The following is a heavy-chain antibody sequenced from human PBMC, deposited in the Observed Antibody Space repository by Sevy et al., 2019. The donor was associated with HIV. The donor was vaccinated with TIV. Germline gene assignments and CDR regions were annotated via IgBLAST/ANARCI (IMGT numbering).Heavy chain of an antibody. Sequence: EGSLRLSCAASGFTFSSYAMSWVRQAPGKGLEWVSSISGSGGTTYYADSVKGRFTVSRDNSKNTLYLQINSLRVEDTAVYYCAKNPGVGSYYYMDVWGKGTTVTVSS. CDR2: ISGSGGTT. CDR1: GFTFSSYA. CDR3: AKNPGVGSYYYMDV. J-gene: IGHJ6*03. D-gene: IGHD1-26*01. V-gene: IGHV3-23*01.